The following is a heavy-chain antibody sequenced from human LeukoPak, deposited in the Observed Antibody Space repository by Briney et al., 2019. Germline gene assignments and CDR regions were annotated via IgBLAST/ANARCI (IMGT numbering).Heavy chain of an antibody. Sequence: ASVKVSCKASGGTFSSYTISWVRQAPGQGLEWMGRIIPILGIANYAQKFQGRVTITADKPTSAAYMELSSLRSEDTAVYYCARALTYYYDSSGYLDYWGQGTLVTVSS. J-gene: IGHJ4*02. CDR3: ARALTYYYDSSGYLDY. CDR2: IIPILGIA. V-gene: IGHV1-69*02. CDR1: GGTFSSYT. D-gene: IGHD3-22*01.